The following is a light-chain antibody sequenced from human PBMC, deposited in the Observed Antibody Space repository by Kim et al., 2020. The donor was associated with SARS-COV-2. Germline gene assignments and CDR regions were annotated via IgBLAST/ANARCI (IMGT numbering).Light chain of an antibody. J-gene: IGLJ3*02. Sequence: QSVLTQPPSASGTPGQRVTISCSGSRSNIGNNYVYWYQQFPGTAPKLLIYRNNQRPSGVPDRFSGSKSGTSASLAISGLRSEDEADYYCAAWDDSLSGPWVFGGGTKLTVL. V-gene: IGLV1-47*01. CDR1: RSNIGNNY. CDR3: AAWDDSLSGPWV. CDR2: RNN.